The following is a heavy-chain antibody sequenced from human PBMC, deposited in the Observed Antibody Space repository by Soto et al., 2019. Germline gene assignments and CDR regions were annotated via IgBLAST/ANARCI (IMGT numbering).Heavy chain of an antibody. CDR2: IYASGTT. CDR3: ARESRSELGTVEY. V-gene: IGHV4-4*07. Sequence: LSLTCTVSGASISNYYWSWIRQPAGKGLECLGRIYASGTTTYNPSLRSRVTMSVDTSKNQFSLNLNSVTAADTAVYYCARESRSELGTVEYWGQGTLVTVSS. J-gene: IGHJ4*02. CDR1: GASISNYY. D-gene: IGHD1-1*01.